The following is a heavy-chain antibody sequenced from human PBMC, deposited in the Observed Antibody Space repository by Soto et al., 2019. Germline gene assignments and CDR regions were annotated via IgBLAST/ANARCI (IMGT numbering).Heavy chain of an antibody. Sequence: ASVKVSCKASGGTFSSYTISWVRQAPGQGLEWMGRIIPILGIANYAQKFQGRVTITADKSTSTAYMELSSLRSEDTAVYYCARAMYYYDSSGPPYDAFDIWGQGTMVTVSS. CDR3: ARAMYYYDSSGPPYDAFDI. J-gene: IGHJ3*02. CDR1: GGTFSSYT. V-gene: IGHV1-69*02. CDR2: IIPILGIA. D-gene: IGHD3-22*01.